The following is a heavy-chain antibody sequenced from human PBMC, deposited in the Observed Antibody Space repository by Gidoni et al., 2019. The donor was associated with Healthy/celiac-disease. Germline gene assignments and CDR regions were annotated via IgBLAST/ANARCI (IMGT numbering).Heavy chain of an antibody. Sequence: QLQLQESGPGLVKPSETLSLTCTVSGGSISSSSYYWGWIRQPPGKGLEWIGSIYYSGSTYYNPSLKSRVTISVDTSKNQFSLKLSSVTAADTAVYYCARHDKEATMIVVGKTGYFQHWGQGTLVTVSS. CDR1: GGSISSSSYY. CDR3: ARHDKEATMIVVGKTGYFQH. J-gene: IGHJ1*01. CDR2: IYYSGST. D-gene: IGHD3-22*01. V-gene: IGHV4-39*01.